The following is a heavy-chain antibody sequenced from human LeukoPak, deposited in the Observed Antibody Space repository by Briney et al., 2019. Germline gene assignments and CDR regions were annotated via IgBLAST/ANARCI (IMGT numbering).Heavy chain of an antibody. CDR3: AGNWWLRGAFDI. J-gene: IGHJ3*02. CDR2: LYSGGST. D-gene: IGHD5-12*01. V-gene: IGHV3-53*01. CDR1: GFTVSSNY. Sequence: QPGGSLRLSCAASGFTVSSNYMSWVRQAPGKGLDGVSVLYSGGSTYSADPVKGRFTISRDNSKNTLYLQMNSLRAEDTGVYYCAGNWWLRGAFDIWGQGTMVTVSS.